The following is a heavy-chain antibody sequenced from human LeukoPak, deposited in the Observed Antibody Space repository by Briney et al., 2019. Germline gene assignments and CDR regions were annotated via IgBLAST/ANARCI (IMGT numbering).Heavy chain of an antibody. V-gene: IGHV4-34*01. CDR3: ASHSGYDYFDY. CDR2: KYNSGST. CDR1: GGSFSGYY. J-gene: IGHJ4*02. D-gene: IGHD5-12*01. Sequence: SETLSLTCAVYGGSFSGYYWSWIRQPPGKGLEWIGYKYNSGSTNYNPSLKSRVTISVDTSKNQFSLKLSSVTAADTAVYYCASHSGYDYFDYWGQGTLVTVSS.